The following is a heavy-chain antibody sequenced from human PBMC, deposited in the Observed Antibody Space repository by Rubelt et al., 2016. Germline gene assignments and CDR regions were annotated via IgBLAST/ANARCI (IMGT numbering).Heavy chain of an antibody. CDR1: GGSFSGYY. CDR3: ARVDYYDSSLDY. V-gene: IGHV4-34*01. J-gene: IGHJ4*02. Sequence: QVQLQQLGAGLLKPSETLSLTCAVYGGSFSGYYWSWIRQPPGKGLEWIGAINHSGSTNYNPSLKSRVTISVDTSKNQFSLKLSSVTAADTAVYYCARVDYYDSSLDYWGQGTLVTVSS. D-gene: IGHD3-22*01. CDR2: INHSGST.